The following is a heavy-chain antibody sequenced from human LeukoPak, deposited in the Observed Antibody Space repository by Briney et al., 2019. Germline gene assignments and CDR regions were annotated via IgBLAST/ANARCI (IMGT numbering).Heavy chain of an antibody. D-gene: IGHD2-2*01. V-gene: IGHV1-2*02. CDR3: ARGVEDCSITSCRGKNTWFDP. CDR1: GYTFTGYY. CDR2: INPNSGGT. J-gene: IGHJ5*02. Sequence: GASVKVSCKASGYTFTGYYMHWVRQAPGQGLEWMGWINPNSGGTNYAQKFQGRVTMTRDTSISTAYMELSRLRSDDTAVYYCARGVEDCSITSCRGKNTWFDPWGQGTLVTVSS.